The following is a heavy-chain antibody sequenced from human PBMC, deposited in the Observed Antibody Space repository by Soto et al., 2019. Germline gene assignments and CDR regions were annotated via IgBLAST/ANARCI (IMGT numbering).Heavy chain of an antibody. CDR1: GYTFTGYY. Sequence: ASVKVSCKPSGYTFTGYYIHWVRQAPGQGLERMGWINPNRGDTNFAQKFQGRVTMTSDTSISTAYMDLSSLRSDDTAVYYCATDPRYSTRWSYYSCHVLDFWGQATTVTFSS. J-gene: IGHJ6*02. CDR3: ATDPRYSTRWSYYSCHVLDF. V-gene: IGHV1-2*02. CDR2: INPNRGDT. D-gene: IGHD2-2*01.